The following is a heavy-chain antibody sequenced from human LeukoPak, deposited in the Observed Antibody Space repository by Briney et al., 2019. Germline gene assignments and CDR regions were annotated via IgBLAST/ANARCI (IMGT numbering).Heavy chain of an antibody. D-gene: IGHD5-18*01. J-gene: IGHJ4*02. V-gene: IGHV3-66*01. CDR2: IYSGGGT. CDR3: AKGGGYSYGYYY. CDR1: GFTVSDNY. Sequence: GGSLRLSCAASGFTVSDNYMGWVRQAPGKGLEWVSFIYSGGGTSYADSVKGRFTISRDNSKNTLYLQMNSLRAEDTALYCCAKGGGYSYGYYYWGQGTLVTVSS.